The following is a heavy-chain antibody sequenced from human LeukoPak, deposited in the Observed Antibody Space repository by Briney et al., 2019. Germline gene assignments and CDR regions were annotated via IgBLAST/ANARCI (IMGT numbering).Heavy chain of an antibody. D-gene: IGHD3-3*01. CDR3: ARAYDFWSGRLYYFDY. J-gene: IGHJ4*02. V-gene: IGHV5-51*01. CDR2: IYPGDSDT. CDR1: GYSFTSYW. Sequence: GESLKISCKGSGYSFTSYWIGWVRQMPGKGLEWMGIIYPGDSDTRYSPSFQGQVTISADKSISTAYLQWSSLKASDTAMYYCARAYDFWSGRLYYFDYWGQGTLVTVSS.